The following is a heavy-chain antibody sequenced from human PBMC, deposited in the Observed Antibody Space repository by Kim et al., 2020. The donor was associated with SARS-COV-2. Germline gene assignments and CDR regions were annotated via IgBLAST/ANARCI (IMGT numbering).Heavy chain of an antibody. V-gene: IGHV3-7*03. J-gene: IGHJ6*02. CDR3: AREVFSNDMDV. Sequence: ADFMRGGFTISRDNAKNSLYLQMNSMRAEETAVYYCAREVFSNDMDVRGQGTTVTVSS.